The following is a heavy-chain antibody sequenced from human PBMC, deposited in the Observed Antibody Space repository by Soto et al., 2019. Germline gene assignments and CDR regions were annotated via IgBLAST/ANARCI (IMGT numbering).Heavy chain of an antibody. V-gene: IGHV3-33*06. CDR3: ANSKYYYDSSGWYYYYGMDV. D-gene: IGHD3-22*01. CDR2: IWYDGSNK. J-gene: IGHJ6*02. CDR1: GFTFSNYG. Sequence: GGSLRLSCAASGFTFSNYGMYWVRQAPGKGLEWVAVIWYDGSNKYYADSVKGRFTISRDNSKNTLYLQMNSLRAEDTAMYYCANSKYYYDSSGWYYYYGMDVWGQGTTVTVSS.